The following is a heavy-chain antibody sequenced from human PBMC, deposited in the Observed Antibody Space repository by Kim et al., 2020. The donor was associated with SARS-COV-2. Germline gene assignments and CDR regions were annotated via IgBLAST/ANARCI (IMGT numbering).Heavy chain of an antibody. J-gene: IGHJ3*02. D-gene: IGHD3-22*01. Sequence: SGPTLVNPTQTLTLTCTFSGFSLSTSGMCVSWIRQPPGKALEWLARIDWDDDKYYSTSLKTRLTISKDTSKNQVVLTMTNMDPVDTATYYCARFPDYYDSSGSPQGAFDIWGQGTMVTVSS. CDR3: ARFPDYYDSSGSPQGAFDI. V-gene: IGHV2-70*11. CDR2: IDWDDDK. CDR1: GFSLSTSGMC.